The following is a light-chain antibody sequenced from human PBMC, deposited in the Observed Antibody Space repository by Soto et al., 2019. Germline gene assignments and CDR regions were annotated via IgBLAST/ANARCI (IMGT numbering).Light chain of an antibody. V-gene: IGKV3-15*01. CDR2: DAS. CDR1: QSVGRN. Sequence: AMTQTPFSLSRSARDRSPLSFNSSQSVGRNLAWYQQKPGQAPRLLIYDASTRATGIPARFSGGGSGTEFTLSISSLQSEDFAVYYCQQYNNGHTLTFGQGTRLEI. J-gene: IGKJ5*01. CDR3: QQYNNGHTLT.